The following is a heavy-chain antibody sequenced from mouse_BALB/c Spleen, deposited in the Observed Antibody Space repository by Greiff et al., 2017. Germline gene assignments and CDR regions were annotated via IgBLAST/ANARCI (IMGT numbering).Heavy chain of an antibody. CDR1: GFTFSSYA. D-gene: IGHD2-1*01. Sequence: EVHLVESGGGLVKPGGSLKLSCAASGFTFSSYAMSWVRQTPEKRLEWVASISSGGSTYYPDSVKGRFTISRDNARNILYLQMSSLRSEDTAMYYCARWIYYGNYVDYWGQGTTLTVSS. CDR3: ARWIYYGNYVDY. J-gene: IGHJ2*01. V-gene: IGHV5-6-5*01. CDR2: ISSGGST.